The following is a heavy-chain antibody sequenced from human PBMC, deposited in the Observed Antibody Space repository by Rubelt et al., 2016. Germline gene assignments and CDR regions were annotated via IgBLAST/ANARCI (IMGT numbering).Heavy chain of an antibody. V-gene: IGHV3-33*01. D-gene: IGHD6-19*01. J-gene: IGHJ6*02. Sequence: WYDGSNKYYADSVKGRFTISRDNSKNTLYLQMNSLRAEDTAVYYCARDSAVAGNYYYYYGMDVWGQGTTVTVSS. CDR2: WYDGSNK. CDR3: ARDSAVAGNYYYYYGMDV.